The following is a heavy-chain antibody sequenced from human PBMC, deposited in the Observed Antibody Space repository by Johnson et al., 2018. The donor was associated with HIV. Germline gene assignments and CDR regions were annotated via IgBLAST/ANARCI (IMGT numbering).Heavy chain of an antibody. V-gene: IGHV3-30*04. CDR3: ARKKDAAFDI. J-gene: IGHJ3*02. CDR1: GFTFSSYA. CDR2: ISYDGSDK. Sequence: QVQLVESGGGLVQPGGSLRLSCAASGFTFSSYAMHWVRQAPAKGLEWVAVISYDGSDKYYADSVTGRFTISRDNSKNTLYLQMNSLRADDTAVYYCARKKDAAFDIWGQGTMVSVSS.